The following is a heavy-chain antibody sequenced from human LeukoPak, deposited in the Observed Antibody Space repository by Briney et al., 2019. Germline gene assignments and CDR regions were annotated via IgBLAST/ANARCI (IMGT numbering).Heavy chain of an antibody. V-gene: IGHV1-2*02. Sequence: ASVKVSCKASGYTFTGYYLHWVRQAPGQGLEWMGCVNPNSGDTNYAQKFQGSVTMTRDTSISTVYMELSRLRSDDRAVYYCARASGSYWWFDSWGQGTLVTVSS. D-gene: IGHD1-26*01. J-gene: IGHJ5*01. CDR2: VNPNSGDT. CDR1: GYTFTGYY. CDR3: ARASGSYWWFDS.